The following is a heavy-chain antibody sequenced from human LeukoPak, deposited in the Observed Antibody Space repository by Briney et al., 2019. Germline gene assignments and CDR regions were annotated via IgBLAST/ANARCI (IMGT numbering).Heavy chain of an antibody. CDR1: GYSVRSGHY. D-gene: IGHD1-26*01. CDR3: ARRATAPRTWYFDF. CDR2: IYHNGVT. J-gene: IGHJ2*01. Sequence: SETLSLTCDVAGYSVRSGHYWGWIRQPPGKGLEWIGSIYHNGVTYHNPSLVTRVTISIDTSKNQFSLRLRSVAAADTAVYYCARRATAPRTWYFDFWGRGALVTVSS. V-gene: IGHV4-38-2*01.